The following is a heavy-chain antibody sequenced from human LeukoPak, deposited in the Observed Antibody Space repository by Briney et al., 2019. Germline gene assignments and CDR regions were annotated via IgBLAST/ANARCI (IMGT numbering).Heavy chain of an antibody. CDR1: GGSISSDH. D-gene: IGHD2/OR15-2a*01. J-gene: IGHJ3*02. Sequence: KPSETLSLTCTVSGGSISSDHWNWIRQPPGKGLEWIGCIYYSGSTYYNPSLKSRATISVDMSKSQFSLRLTSVTAADTAVYYCARKNDFDIWGQGTLVTVSS. V-gene: IGHV4-59*01. CDR2: IYYSGST. CDR3: ARKNDFDI.